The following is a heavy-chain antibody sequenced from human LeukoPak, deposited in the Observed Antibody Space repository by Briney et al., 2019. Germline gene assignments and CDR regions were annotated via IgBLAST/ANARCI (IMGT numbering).Heavy chain of an antibody. CDR2: IYYGGST. Sequence: TSETLSLTCTVSGGSISSYYWGWIRQPPGKGLEWIGSIYYGGSTYSNPSLKSRVTISVDTSKNQFSLRLSSVTAADTAVYYCARHPHYYDSSGYYKGGVDYRGQGTLVTVSS. V-gene: IGHV4-39*01. D-gene: IGHD3-22*01. CDR3: ARHPHYYDSSGYYKGGVDY. J-gene: IGHJ4*02. CDR1: GGSISSYY.